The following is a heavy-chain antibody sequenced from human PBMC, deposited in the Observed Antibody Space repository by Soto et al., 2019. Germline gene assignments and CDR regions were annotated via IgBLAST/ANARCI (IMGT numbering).Heavy chain of an antibody. V-gene: IGHV4-31*03. J-gene: IGHJ3*02. Sequence: PSETLSLTCTVSGGSISSGGYYWSWIRQHPGKGLEWIGYIYYSGSTYYNPSLKSRVTISVDTSKNQFSLKLSSVTAADTAVYYCARDKGPAGNDAFDIWGQGTMVTVSS. CDR1: GGSISSGGYY. CDR3: ARDKGPAGNDAFDI. CDR2: IYYSGST.